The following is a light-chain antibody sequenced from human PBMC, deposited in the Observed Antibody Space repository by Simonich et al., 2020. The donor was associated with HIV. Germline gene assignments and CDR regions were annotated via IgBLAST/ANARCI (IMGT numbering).Light chain of an antibody. CDR2: EGS. Sequence: QSALTQPASVSGSPGQSITISCTGTSSVVESYNLVSWYQQPPGKAPKLMIYEGSKRTSGVSNRFSGSKSGNTASLTISGLQAEDEADYYCCSYAGSSTWIFGGGTKLTVL. J-gene: IGLJ2*01. CDR1: SSVVESYNL. V-gene: IGLV2-23*01. CDR3: CSYAGSSTWI.